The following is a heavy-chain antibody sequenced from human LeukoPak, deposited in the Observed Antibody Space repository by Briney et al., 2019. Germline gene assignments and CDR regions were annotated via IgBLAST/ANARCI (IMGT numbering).Heavy chain of an antibody. J-gene: IGHJ3*02. CDR1: GGSISDYY. V-gene: IGHV4-59*01. Sequence: PSETLSLTCTVSGGSISDYYWSWIRQPPGKGLEWIGYIFYSGSTNYNPSLKSRVTISLDTSKNQFSLKLTSVTAADTAVYYCARESFYDSSGYFAFDIWGQGTKVTVSS. CDR2: IFYSGST. CDR3: ARESFYDSSGYFAFDI. D-gene: IGHD3-22*01.